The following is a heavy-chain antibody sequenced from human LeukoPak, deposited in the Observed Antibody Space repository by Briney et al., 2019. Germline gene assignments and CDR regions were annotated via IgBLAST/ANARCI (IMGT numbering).Heavy chain of an antibody. V-gene: IGHV3-30*04. CDR1: GFTFSNYA. J-gene: IGHJ3*02. CDR3: ARDPAPDFWSGYFDI. D-gene: IGHD3-3*01. Sequence: GGSLRLSCAASGFTFSNYAMHWVRQAPGKGLEWVAVISYDGSNKYYADSAKGRFTISRDNSKNTLYLQMNSLRAEDTAVYYCARDPAPDFWSGYFDIWGQGTMVTVSS. CDR2: ISYDGSNK.